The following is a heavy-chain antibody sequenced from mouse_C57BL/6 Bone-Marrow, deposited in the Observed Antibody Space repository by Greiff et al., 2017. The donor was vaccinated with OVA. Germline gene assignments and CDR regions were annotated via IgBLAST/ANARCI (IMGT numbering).Heavy chain of an antibody. J-gene: IGHJ3*01. D-gene: IGHD1-1*02. CDR1: GYTFTSYG. CDR3: ARPGGSLAY. CDR2: IYPRSGNT. V-gene: IGHV1-81*01. Sequence: VQLQQSGAELARPGASVKLSCKASGYTFTSYGISWVKQRTGQGLEWIGEIYPRSGNTYYNEKFKGKATLTADKSSSTVYMELRSLTSEDSAVYFCARPGGSLAYWGQGTLVTVSA.